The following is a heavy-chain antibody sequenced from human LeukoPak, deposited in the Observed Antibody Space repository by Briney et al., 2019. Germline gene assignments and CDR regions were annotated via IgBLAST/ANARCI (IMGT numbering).Heavy chain of an antibody. CDR3: ASGITGTNNWFDP. CDR1: GGTFSSYA. Sequence: ASVKVSCKASGGTFSSYAISWVRQAPGQGLEWMGGIIPIFGTANYAQKFQGRVTITADESTSTAYMELSSLRSEDTALYYCASGITGTNNWFDPWGQGTLVTVSS. D-gene: IGHD1-20*01. J-gene: IGHJ5*02. V-gene: IGHV1-69*13. CDR2: IIPIFGTA.